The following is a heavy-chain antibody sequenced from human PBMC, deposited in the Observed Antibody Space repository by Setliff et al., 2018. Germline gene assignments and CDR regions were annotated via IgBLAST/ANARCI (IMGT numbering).Heavy chain of an antibody. V-gene: IGHV1-69*05. D-gene: IGHD5-12*01. CDR3: TRARDIAPTYYYMDV. J-gene: IGHJ6*03. CDR2: TIPMFGTT. Sequence: AASVKVSCKASGATFSSYGISWVRQAPGQGLEWMGGTIPMFGTTEYAQKFQGRLTIITDESTNTAFMHMNSLRAEDTAVYYCTRARDIAPTYYYMDVWGKGTTVTVSS. CDR1: GATFSSYG.